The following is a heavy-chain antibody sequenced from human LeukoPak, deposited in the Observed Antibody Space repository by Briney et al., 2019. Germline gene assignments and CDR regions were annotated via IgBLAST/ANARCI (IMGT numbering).Heavy chain of an antibody. V-gene: IGHV3-74*01. CDR2: INGYGSTT. Sequence: GGSLRLSCAAAGFTFSKYGMHLVRQVPGKGLVLVSLINGYGSTTNYAHFVKGRFTISRDTVKNTLSLQVNSLRGEDMAVYYCATGNYYASRGYYTFGYWGQGTLVTVSS. D-gene: IGHD3-22*01. CDR1: GFTFSKYG. CDR3: ATGNYYASRGYYTFGY. J-gene: IGHJ1*01.